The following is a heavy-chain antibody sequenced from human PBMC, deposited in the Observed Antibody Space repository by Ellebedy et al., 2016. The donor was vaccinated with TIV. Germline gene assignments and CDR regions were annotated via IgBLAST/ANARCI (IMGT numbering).Heavy chain of an antibody. V-gene: IGHV1-46*01. CDR1: GYTLTSYY. D-gene: IGHD2-21*02. Sequence: AASVKVSCKASGYTLTSYYMHWVRQAPGQGLEWMGIINPSGGSTSYAQKFQGRVTMTRDTSTSTVYMELSSLRSEDTAVYYCARGTLECGGDCYAFDYWGQGTLVTVSS. CDR3: ARGTLECGGDCYAFDY. J-gene: IGHJ4*02. CDR2: INPSGGST.